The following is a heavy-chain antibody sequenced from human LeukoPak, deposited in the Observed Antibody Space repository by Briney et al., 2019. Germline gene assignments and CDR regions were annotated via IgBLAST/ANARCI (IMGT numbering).Heavy chain of an antibody. D-gene: IGHD2-15*01. J-gene: IGHJ5*02. CDR3: ARGRGSSWFDP. CDR2: ISSSSSTI. V-gene: IGHV3-48*01. Sequence: GGSPRLSCAASGFTFSSYSMNWVRQAPGEGLEWVSYISSSSSTIYYADSVKGRFTISRDNAKNSLYLQMNSLRAEDTAVYYCARGRGSSWFDPWGQGTLVTVSS. CDR1: GFTFSSYS.